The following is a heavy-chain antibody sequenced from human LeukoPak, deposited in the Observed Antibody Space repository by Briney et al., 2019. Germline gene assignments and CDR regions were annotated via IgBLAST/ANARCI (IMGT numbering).Heavy chain of an antibody. J-gene: IGHJ4*02. CDR3: PTQPSYSAKAVCYSRVFDR. CDR1: GVTFSTYA. Sequence: PWESLTLSCTVSGVTFSTYARSWIRQSPGKGLEWVSTISGSGANTYYADSVRGRITISRDTSKKSLQLQINSLRAEATAVYSCPTQPSYSAKAVCYSRVFDRWGQRTLVTASS. V-gene: IGHV3-23*01. D-gene: IGHD2-8*01. CDR2: ISGSGANT.